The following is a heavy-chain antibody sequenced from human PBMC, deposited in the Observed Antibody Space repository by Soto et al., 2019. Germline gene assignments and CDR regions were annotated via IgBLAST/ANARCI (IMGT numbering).Heavy chain of an antibody. V-gene: IGHV4-34*01. CDR2: INHSGST. Sequence: QVQLQQWGAGLLKPSETLSLTCAVYGGSFSGYYWSWIRQPPGKGLEWIGEINHSGSTNYNPSLKSRVTISVDTSKNQFSLKLSSVTAADTAVYYCARGGKGELSPFDYWGQGTLVTVSS. D-gene: IGHD3-16*02. CDR3: ARGGKGELSPFDY. J-gene: IGHJ4*02. CDR1: GGSFSGYY.